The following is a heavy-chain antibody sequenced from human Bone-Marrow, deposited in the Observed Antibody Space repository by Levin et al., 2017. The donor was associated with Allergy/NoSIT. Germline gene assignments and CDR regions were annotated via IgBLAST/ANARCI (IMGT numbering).Heavy chain of an antibody. D-gene: IGHD1-26*01. CDR2: ISSSSSTI. CDR3: ARDMYSAWTMISFDY. Sequence: GGSLRLSCAASGFTFSSYSMNWVRQAPGKGLEWVSYISSSSSTIYYADSVKGRFAISRDNAKSSLYLQMNSLRAEDTDVYYCARDMYSAWTMISFDYWGQGTLVTVSS. J-gene: IGHJ4*02. V-gene: IGHV3-48*04. CDR1: GFTFSSYS.